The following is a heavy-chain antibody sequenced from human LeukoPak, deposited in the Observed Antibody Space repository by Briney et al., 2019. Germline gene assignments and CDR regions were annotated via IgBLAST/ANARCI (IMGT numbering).Heavy chain of an antibody. CDR2: IIPIFGTA. CDR1: GGTFSSYA. Sequence: SVKVSCKASGGTFSSYAISWVRQAPGQGLEWMGRIIPIFGTANYAQKFQGRVTITTDESTSTAYMELSSLRSEDTAVYYCATKAAAGTLRAFDIWAKGQWSPSLQ. J-gene: IGHJ3*02. D-gene: IGHD6-13*01. CDR3: ATKAAAGTLRAFDI. V-gene: IGHV1-69*05.